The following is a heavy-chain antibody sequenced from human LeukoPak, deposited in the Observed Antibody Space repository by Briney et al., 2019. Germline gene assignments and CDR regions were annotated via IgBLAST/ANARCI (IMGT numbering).Heavy chain of an antibody. Sequence: GASVKVSCKASGYIFTSYGISWVRQAPGQGLEWMGWISTNKGNTNYAQRLRGRVTMTTDTSTSTAYMELRSLRSDDTAIYYCVRDIQWRFDPWGQGTLVTVSS. CDR2: ISTNKGNT. J-gene: IGHJ5*02. D-gene: IGHD2-8*01. CDR1: GYIFTSYG. CDR3: VRDIQWRFDP. V-gene: IGHV1-18*01.